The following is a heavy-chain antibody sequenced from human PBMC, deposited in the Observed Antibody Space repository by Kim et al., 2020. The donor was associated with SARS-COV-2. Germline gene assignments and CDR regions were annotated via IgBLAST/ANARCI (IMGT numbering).Heavy chain of an antibody. CDR3: ARDLGIFGVVIPYYYYYYMDV. D-gene: IGHD3-3*01. J-gene: IGHJ6*03. CDR1: GFTFSSYS. V-gene: IGHV3-21*01. CDR2: ISSSSSYI. Sequence: GGSLRLSCAASGFTFSSYSMNWVRQAPGKGLEWVSSISSSSSYIYYADSVKGRFTISRDNAKNSLYLQMNSLRAEDTAVYYCARDLGIFGVVIPYYYYYYMDVWGKGTTVTVSS.